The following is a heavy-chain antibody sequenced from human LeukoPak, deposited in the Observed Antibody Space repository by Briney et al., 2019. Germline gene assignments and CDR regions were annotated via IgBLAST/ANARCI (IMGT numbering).Heavy chain of an antibody. V-gene: IGHV6-1*01. Sequence: SQTLSLTCAISGDSVSSNIAAWNWIRQSPSTGLEWLGRTYYRSKWYNDYAVSVKSRITINPSTSKNQFSLQLSSVTAADTAVYYCARVPGNWFDPWGRGTLVIVSS. CDR2: TYYRSKWYN. D-gene: IGHD1-14*01. CDR1: GDSVSSNIAA. CDR3: ARVPGNWFDP. J-gene: IGHJ5*02.